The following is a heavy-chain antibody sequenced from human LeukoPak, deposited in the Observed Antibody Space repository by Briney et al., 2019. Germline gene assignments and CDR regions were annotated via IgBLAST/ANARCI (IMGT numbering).Heavy chain of an antibody. CDR1: GGSFSGYY. CDR2: INHSGST. V-gene: IGHV4-34*01. Sequence: SETLSLTCAVYGGSFSGYYWSWIRQPPGKGLEWIGEINHSGSTNYNPSLKSRVTISVDTSKNQFSLKLSSVTAADTAVYYCASSKGGYYDSSGYYYEYWGQGTLVTVSS. CDR3: ASSKGGYYDSSGYYYEY. D-gene: IGHD3-22*01. J-gene: IGHJ4*02.